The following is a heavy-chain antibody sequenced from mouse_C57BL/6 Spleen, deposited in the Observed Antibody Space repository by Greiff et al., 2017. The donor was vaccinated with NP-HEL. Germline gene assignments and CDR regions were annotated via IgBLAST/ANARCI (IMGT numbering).Heavy chain of an antibody. CDR2: ISSGGDYI. CDR1: GFTFSSYA. CDR3: TRGGGLITTVVAPSFAY. Sequence: EVQRVESGEGLVKPGGSLKLSCAASGFTFSSYAMSWVRQTPEKRLEWVAYISSGGDYIYYADTVKGRFTISRDNARNTLYLQMSSLKSEDTAMYYGTRGGGLITTVVAPSFAYWGQGTLVTVSA. J-gene: IGHJ3*01. V-gene: IGHV5-9-1*02. D-gene: IGHD1-1*01.